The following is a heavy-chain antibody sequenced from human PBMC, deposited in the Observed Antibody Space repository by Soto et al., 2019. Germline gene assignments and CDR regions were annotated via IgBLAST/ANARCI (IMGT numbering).Heavy chain of an antibody. D-gene: IGHD3-10*01. J-gene: IGHJ6*02. CDR1: GGSISSGDYY. V-gene: IGHV4-30-4*01. CDR2: IYYSGST. Sequence: SLSLTCTVSGGSISSGDYYWSWIRQPPGKGLEWIGYIYYSGSTYYNPSLKSRVTISVDTSKNQFSLKLSSVTAADTAVYYCAILSGRGWFGELLDYYYGMDVWGQGTTVTVS. CDR3: AILSGRGWFGELLDYYYGMDV.